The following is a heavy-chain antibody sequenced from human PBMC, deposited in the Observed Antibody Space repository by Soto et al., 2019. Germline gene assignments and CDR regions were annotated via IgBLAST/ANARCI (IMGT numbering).Heavy chain of an antibody. J-gene: IGHJ6*01. CDR3: AREGAMAYNYADLDV. V-gene: IGHV1-18*01. CDR1: GYTFTTYG. Sequence: QVQLVQSGAEVRKPGASVKVSCKASGYTFTTYGISWVRQAPGQGLEWRGWISGYNGPTKYEQKFQGRVTMNTETTTNTGFKDPRNPGAYDTAVYYCAREGAMAYNYADLDVCGQGTTVNVSS. D-gene: IGHD5-12*01. CDR2: ISGYNGPT.